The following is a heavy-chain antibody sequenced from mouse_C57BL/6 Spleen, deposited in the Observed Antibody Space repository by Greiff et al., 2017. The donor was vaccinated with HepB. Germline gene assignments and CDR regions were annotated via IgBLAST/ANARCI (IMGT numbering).Heavy chain of an antibody. CDR3: TRGNDGSWFAY. D-gene: IGHD2-3*01. Sequence: EVHLVESGEGLVKPGGSLKLSCAASGFTFSSYAMSWVRQTPEKRLEWVAYISSGGDYIYYADTVKGRFTISRDNARNTLYLQMSSLKSEDTAMYYCTRGNDGSWFAYWGQGTLVTVSA. V-gene: IGHV5-9-1*02. CDR2: ISSGGDYI. CDR1: GFTFSSYA. J-gene: IGHJ3*01.